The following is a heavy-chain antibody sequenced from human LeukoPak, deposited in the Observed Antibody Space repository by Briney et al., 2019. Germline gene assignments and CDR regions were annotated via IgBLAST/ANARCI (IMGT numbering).Heavy chain of an antibody. CDR2: ISTSGRYM. V-gene: IGHV3-21*01. J-gene: IGHJ4*02. Sequence: KSGGSLRLSCAAPGFTFSSYSMNWVRQAPGKGLEWVSSISTSGRYMFYADSVKGRFTISRDNAKLTLYLQMNSLRAEDTAVYYCARDDQQLVPPDSWGQGTLVTVSS. CDR1: GFTFSSYS. CDR3: ARDDQQLVPPDS. D-gene: IGHD6-13*01.